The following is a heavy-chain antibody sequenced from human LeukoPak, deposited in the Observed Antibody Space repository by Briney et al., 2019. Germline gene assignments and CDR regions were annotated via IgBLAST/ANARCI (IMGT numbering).Heavy chain of an antibody. CDR1: GGTFSSYA. V-gene: IGHV1-69*05. CDR2: IIPIFGTA. CDR3: ARVPAAAGPSWPYYMDV. Sequence: RWASVKVSCKASGGTFSSYAISWVRQAPGQGLGWMGGIIPIFGTANYAQKFQGRVTITTDESTSTAYMELSSLRSEDTAVYYCARVPAAAGPSWPYYMDVWGKGTTVTVSS. J-gene: IGHJ6*03. D-gene: IGHD6-13*01.